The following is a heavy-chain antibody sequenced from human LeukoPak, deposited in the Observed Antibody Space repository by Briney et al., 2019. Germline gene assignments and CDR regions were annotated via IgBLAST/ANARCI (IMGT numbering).Heavy chain of an antibody. J-gene: IGHJ3*02. D-gene: IGHD1-26*01. CDR1: GFTVSSNY. CDR2: IYSGGST. CDR3: ARELREHGVFDI. Sequence: GGSLRLSCAASGFTVSSNYMSWVRQAPGKGLEWVSVIYSGGSTYYADSVKGRFSISRDNSKNTVYLQMNSLRAEDTAVYYCARELREHGVFDIWGQGTMVTVSS. V-gene: IGHV3-53*01.